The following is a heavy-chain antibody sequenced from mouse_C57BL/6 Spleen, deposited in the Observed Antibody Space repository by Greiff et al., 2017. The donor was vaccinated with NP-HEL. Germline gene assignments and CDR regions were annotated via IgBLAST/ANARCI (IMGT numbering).Heavy chain of an antibody. J-gene: IGHJ1*03. V-gene: IGHV2-2*01. CDR2: IWSGGST. CDR3: ARKFEGTNWYCDV. Sequence: QVHVKQSGPGLVQPSQRLSITCTVSGFSLTSYCVHWVRQSPGKGLEWLGVIWSGGSTDYNAAFISRLSISKDNSKSQVFFKMNSLQADDTAIYYCARKFEGTNWYCDVWGTGTTGTVSS. CDR1: GFSLTSYC. D-gene: IGHD3-3*01.